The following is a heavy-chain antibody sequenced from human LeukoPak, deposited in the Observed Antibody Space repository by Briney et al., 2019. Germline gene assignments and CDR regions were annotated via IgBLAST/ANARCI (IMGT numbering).Heavy chain of an antibody. Sequence: GGSLRLSCTASGFTFSSYGMSWVRQAPGKGLEWVSAISGSGGSTYYADSVKGRFTISRDNSKNTLYLQMNSLRAEDTAVYYCVTYYYGSGSYSLDYWGQGTLVTVSS. CDR1: GFTFSSYG. D-gene: IGHD3-10*01. J-gene: IGHJ4*02. CDR2: ISGSGGST. V-gene: IGHV3-23*01. CDR3: VTYYYGSGSYSLDY.